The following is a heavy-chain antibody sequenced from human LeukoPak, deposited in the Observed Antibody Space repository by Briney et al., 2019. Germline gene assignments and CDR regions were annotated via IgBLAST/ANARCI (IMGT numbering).Heavy chain of an antibody. Sequence: GASVKVSCKASGYTFTGYYMHWVRQAPGQGLEWKGWINPNSGGTNYAQKFQGRVTMTRDTSISTAYMELSRLRSDDTAVYYCARRLGYCSSTSCYKGYDWFDPWGQGTLVTVSS. CDR3: ARRLGYCSSTSCYKGYDWFDP. V-gene: IGHV1-2*02. CDR1: GYTFTGYY. D-gene: IGHD2-2*02. J-gene: IGHJ5*02. CDR2: INPNSGGT.